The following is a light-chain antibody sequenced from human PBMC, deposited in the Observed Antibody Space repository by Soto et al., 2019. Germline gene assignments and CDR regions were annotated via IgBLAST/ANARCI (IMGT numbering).Light chain of an antibody. Sequence: TQPPSASGTPGQRVTISCSGSSSNIGGNSVSWYQQLPGTAPKLLIYDDNKRPSGIPDRFSGSKSGTSATLGITGFQTGDEADYYCGSWDSSLSAYVFGTGTKVTVL. V-gene: IGLV1-51*01. CDR2: DDN. J-gene: IGLJ1*01. CDR1: SSNIGGNS. CDR3: GSWDSSLSAYV.